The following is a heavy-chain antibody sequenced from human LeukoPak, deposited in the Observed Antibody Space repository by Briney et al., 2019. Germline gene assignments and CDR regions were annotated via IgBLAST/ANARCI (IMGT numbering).Heavy chain of an antibody. J-gene: IGHJ4*02. Sequence: GGSLRLSCAASGFTFSSSWMTWVRQAPGKGLEWVAVIRPDGSEAAYVDSVIGRFTISRDNAKNSLFLQMISLRVEDTAVYYCTRDRAYKTLDYWGQGALVTVSS. CDR2: IRPDGSEA. D-gene: IGHD3-16*01. CDR1: GFTFSSSW. CDR3: TRDRAYKTLDY. V-gene: IGHV3-7*04.